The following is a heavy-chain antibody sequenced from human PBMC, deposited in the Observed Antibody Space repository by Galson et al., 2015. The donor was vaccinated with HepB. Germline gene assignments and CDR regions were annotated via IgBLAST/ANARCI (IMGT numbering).Heavy chain of an antibody. Sequence: SLRLSCAASGFTFSSHAMGWVRQTPGKGLEWVSAISGRGDKTYYADSVKGRFTISRDNSRDTLYMQMNSLRAEDTALYYCAKDHASFGVVTSIIEFWGQGTLVSVSS. D-gene: IGHD3-3*01. CDR3: AKDHASFGVVTSIIEF. J-gene: IGHJ4*02. CDR1: GFTFSSHA. V-gene: IGHV3-23*01. CDR2: ISGRGDKT.